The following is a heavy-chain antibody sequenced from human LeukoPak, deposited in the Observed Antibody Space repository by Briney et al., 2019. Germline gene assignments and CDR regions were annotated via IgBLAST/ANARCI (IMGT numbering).Heavy chain of an antibody. J-gene: IGHJ4*02. CDR2: IKQDGSEK. V-gene: IGHV3-7*01. CDR3: ARGQTLTF. CDR1: TFSFSDFW. Sequence: GGSLRLSCAASTFSFSDFWMSWVRQAPGKGLEWVGNIKQDGSEKNYVDSVKGRFTISRDNAKNALYLQMNSLRAEDTGVYFCARGQTLTFWGQGTLVTASS.